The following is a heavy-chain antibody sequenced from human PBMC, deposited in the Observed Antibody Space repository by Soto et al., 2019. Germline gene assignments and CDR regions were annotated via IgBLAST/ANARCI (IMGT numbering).Heavy chain of an antibody. CDR1: GFTFSNYW. D-gene: IGHD5-18*01. CDR3: ATGGYSYGWGY. Sequence: EVQLVESGGGLVQPGGSLRLSCVGSGFTFSNYWMHWVRQVPGKGPVWVSRVNPAGSASSYADFVKGRFTVSRDNAKKTLYLKMNSLGADDTAVYYCATGGYSYGWGYWGQGTLVTVSS. V-gene: IGHV3-74*01. J-gene: IGHJ4*02. CDR2: VNPAGSAS.